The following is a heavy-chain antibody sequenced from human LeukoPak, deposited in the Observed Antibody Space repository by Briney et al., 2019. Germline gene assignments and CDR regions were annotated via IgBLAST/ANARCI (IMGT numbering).Heavy chain of an antibody. Sequence: SETLSLTCTVSGGSISSYYWSWIRQPPGKGLEWIGYIYYSGSTNYNPSLKSRVTISVDTSKNQFSLKLSSVTAADTAVYYCARHDSLDAFDIWGQGTMVTVSS. CDR1: GGSISSYY. D-gene: IGHD1-1*01. CDR2: IYYSGST. CDR3: ARHDSLDAFDI. V-gene: IGHV4-59*01. J-gene: IGHJ3*02.